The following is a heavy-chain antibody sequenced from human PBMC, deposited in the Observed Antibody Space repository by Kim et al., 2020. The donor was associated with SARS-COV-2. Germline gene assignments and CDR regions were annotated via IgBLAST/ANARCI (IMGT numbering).Heavy chain of an antibody. CDR3: ASSYGSGRLEGVGYYGMDV. D-gene: IGHD3-10*01. CDR1: GYSFTDYW. Sequence: GESLKISCKGSGYSFTDYWIGWVRQMPGKGLEWMGIIYPGDSDTRYSPSFQGQVTISADKSISTAYLQWSSLKAADTAMYYCASSYGSGRLEGVGYYGMDVWGQGTTVTVSS. J-gene: IGHJ6*02. CDR2: IYPGDSDT. V-gene: IGHV5-51*01.